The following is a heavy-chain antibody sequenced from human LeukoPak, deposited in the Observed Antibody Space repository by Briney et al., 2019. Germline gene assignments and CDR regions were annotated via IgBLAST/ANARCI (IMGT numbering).Heavy chain of an antibody. CDR3: ARSWDYYYYMDV. V-gene: IGHV1-2*02. CDR1: GYTFPGYY. Sequence: GASVKVSCKASGYTFPGYYMHWVRQAPGQGLEWMGWITPNSGGTNYAQQFQGRVTMTRDTSISTAYMELSRLRSDDTAVYYCARSWDYYYYMDVWGKGTTVTISS. J-gene: IGHJ6*03. CDR2: ITPNSGGT.